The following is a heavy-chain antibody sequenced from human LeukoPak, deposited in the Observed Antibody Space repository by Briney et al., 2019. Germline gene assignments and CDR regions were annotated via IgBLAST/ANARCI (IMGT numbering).Heavy chain of an antibody. CDR2: IVVRSGNT. J-gene: IGHJ5*02. CDR3: AKELRFLEWLLPNWFDP. CDR1: GFTFTSSA. Sequence: SVKVSCKASGFTFTSSAMQWVRQARGQRLEWIGWIVVRSGNTNYAQKFQERVTITMDMSTSTAYMELSSLRAEDTAVYYCAKELRFLEWLLPNWFDPWGQGTLVTVSS. D-gene: IGHD3-3*01. V-gene: IGHV1-58*02.